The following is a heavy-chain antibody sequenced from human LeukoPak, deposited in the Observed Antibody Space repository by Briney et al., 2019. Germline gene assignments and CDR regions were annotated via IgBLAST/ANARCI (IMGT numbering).Heavy chain of an antibody. CDR2: IDQSGKP. CDR1: GSSISGFY. Sequence: PSETLSLTWGVSGSSISGFYWSWLRQPPGKGLQWIGYIDQSGKPNYNPSLKSRVTISADTSKRHFSLELSAVTAADTALYYCVRTGQYAEIEWHWGRGTLVTVSS. CDR3: VRTGQYAEIEWH. V-gene: IGHV4-59*12. J-gene: IGHJ4*02. D-gene: IGHD3-3*01.